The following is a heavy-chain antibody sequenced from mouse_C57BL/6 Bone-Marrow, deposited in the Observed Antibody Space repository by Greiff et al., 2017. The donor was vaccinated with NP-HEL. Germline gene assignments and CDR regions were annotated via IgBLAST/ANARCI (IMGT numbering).Heavy chain of an antibody. J-gene: IGHJ1*03. V-gene: IGHV1-81*01. CDR1: GYTFTSYG. Sequence: QVQLKESGAELARPGASVKLSCKASGYTFTSYGISWVKQRTGQGLEWIGEIYPRSGNTYYNEKFKGKATLTADKSSSTAYMELRSLTSEDSAVYFCARRYYGSRGDWYFDVWGTGTTVTVSS. CDR3: ARRYYGSRGDWYFDV. CDR2: IYPRSGNT. D-gene: IGHD1-1*01.